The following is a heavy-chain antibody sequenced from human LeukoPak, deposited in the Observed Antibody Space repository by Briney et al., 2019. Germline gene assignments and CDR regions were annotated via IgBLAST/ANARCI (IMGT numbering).Heavy chain of an antibody. J-gene: IGHJ6*03. V-gene: IGHV4-30-4*08. D-gene: IGHD3-3*01. CDR2: IYYSGST. CDR1: GGSISSGDYY. Sequence: PSRALSLTCTVSGGSISSGDYYWSWIRQPPGKGLEWIGYIYYSGSTYYNPSLKSRVTISVDTSKNQFSLKLSSVTAADTAVYYCARERDDFWSGYYTYYYYYMDVWGKGTTVTVSS. CDR3: ARERDDFWSGYYTYYYYYMDV.